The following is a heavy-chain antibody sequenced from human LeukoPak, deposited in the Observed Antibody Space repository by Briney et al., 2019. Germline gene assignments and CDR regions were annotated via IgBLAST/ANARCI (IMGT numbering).Heavy chain of an antibody. D-gene: IGHD3-9*01. CDR1: GYTFTGYY. CDR3: ARGGRYFDWLSPNYFDY. J-gene: IGHJ4*02. CDR2: INPNSGGT. V-gene: IGHV1-2*02. Sequence: GASVKVSCKASGYTFTGYYMHWVRQAPGQSLEWMGWINPNSGGTNYAQKFQGRVTMTRDTSISTAYMELSRLRSDDTAVYYCARGGRYFDWLSPNYFDYWGQGTLVTVSS.